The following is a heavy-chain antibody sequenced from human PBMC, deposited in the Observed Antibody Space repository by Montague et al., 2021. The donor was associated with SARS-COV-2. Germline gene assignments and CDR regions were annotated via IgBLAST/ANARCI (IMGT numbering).Heavy chain of an antibody. J-gene: IGHJ5*02. Sequence: SETLSLTCAVYGGSFSGYYWSWIRQPPGKGLEWIGEINHSGSTNYNPSXXSRATISVDTSKNQFSLKLSSVTAADTAVYYCARGPRITMIVVVITDIWFDPWGQGTLVTVSS. D-gene: IGHD3-22*01. CDR3: ARGPRITMIVVVITDIWFDP. V-gene: IGHV4-34*01. CDR1: GGSFSGYY. CDR2: INHSGST.